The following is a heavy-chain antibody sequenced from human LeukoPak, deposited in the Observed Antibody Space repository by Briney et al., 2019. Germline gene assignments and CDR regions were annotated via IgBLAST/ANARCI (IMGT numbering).Heavy chain of an antibody. CDR2: ISSNGRST. CDR1: GFTFSTYA. CDR3: VKGRALHFYGSGGGLFDY. J-gene: IGHJ4*02. D-gene: IGHD3-10*01. V-gene: IGHV3-64D*09. Sequence: GGSLRLSCSASGFTFSTYAMHWVRQAPGKGLEYVSAISSNGRSTYYADSVKGRFTISRDNSKNTLYLQVSSLRAEDTAVYFCVKGRALHFYGSGGGLFDYWGQGTLVTVSS.